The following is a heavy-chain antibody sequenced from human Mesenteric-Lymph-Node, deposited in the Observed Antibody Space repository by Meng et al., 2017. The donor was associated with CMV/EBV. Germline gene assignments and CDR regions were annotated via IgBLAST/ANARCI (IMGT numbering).Heavy chain of an antibody. CDR3: AHSDSSGYYYVLDY. CDR1: GFSRSTSGVG. J-gene: IGHJ4*02. D-gene: IGHD3-22*01. Sequence: SGFSRSTSGVGVGWIRQPPGKALEWLALIYWNDDKRYSPSLKSRLTITKDTSKNQVVLTMTNMDPVDTATYYCAHSDSSGYYYVLDYWGQGTLVTVSS. CDR2: IYWNDDK. V-gene: IGHV2-5*01.